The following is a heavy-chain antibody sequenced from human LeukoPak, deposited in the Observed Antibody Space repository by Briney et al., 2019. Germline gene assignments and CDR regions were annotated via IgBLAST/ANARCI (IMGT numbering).Heavy chain of an antibody. CDR2: ISWNSGSI. D-gene: IGHD2-15*01. CDR3: AKVGGYQGYFDC. CDR1: GFTFDDYA. J-gene: IGHJ4*02. V-gene: IGHV3-9*01. Sequence: PGGSLRLSCAASGFTFDDYAMHWVRQAPGKGLEWVSGISWNSGSIGYADSVKGRFTISRDDAKNSLYLQMNSLRAEDTALYYCAKVGGYQGYFDCWGQGTLVTVSS.